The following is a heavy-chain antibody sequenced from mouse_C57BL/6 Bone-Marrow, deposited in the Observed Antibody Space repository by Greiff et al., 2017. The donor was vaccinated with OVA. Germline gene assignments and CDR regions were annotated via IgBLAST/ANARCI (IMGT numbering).Heavy chain of an antibody. V-gene: IGHV5-6*01. Sequence: EVMLVESGGDLVKPGGSLKLSCAASGFTFSSYGMSWVRQTPDKRLEWVATISSGGSYTYYPDSVKGRFTISRDNAKNTLYLQMSSLKSEDTAMYYCARWLLLAWFAYWGQGTLVTVSA. D-gene: IGHD2-3*01. CDR3: ARWLLLAWFAY. CDR1: GFTFSSYG. J-gene: IGHJ3*01. CDR2: ISSGGSYT.